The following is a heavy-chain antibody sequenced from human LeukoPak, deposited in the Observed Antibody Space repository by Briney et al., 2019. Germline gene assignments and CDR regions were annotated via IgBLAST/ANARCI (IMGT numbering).Heavy chain of an antibody. CDR3: ARDDGGNLNDAFDI. D-gene: IGHD4-23*01. CDR2: ITGNSVYI. CDR1: GLTFRSYS. V-gene: IGHV3-21*01. Sequence: SLRLSCAASGLTFRSYSMNWVRQAPGTGLEWVSSITGNSVYIYYADSVRGRFTISRDNANNLLYLQMNSLRAEDTAMYYCARDDGGNLNDAFDIWGQGTMVTVSS. J-gene: IGHJ3*02.